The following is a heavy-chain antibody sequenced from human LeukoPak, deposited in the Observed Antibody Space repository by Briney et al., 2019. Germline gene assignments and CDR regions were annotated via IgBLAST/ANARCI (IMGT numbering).Heavy chain of an antibody. CDR3: ARDQLYYYGSGSYYNVFDY. CDR1: GGSISSGRYY. J-gene: IGHJ4*02. V-gene: IGHV4-61*02. Sequence: PSQTLSLTCTVSGGSISSGRYYWSWIRQPAGKGLEWIGRSYTSWSTNYNPYLKSRVTISVDTSKNQCSLKLSSVTAADTAVYYCARDQLYYYGSGSYYNVFDYWGQGTLVTVSS. D-gene: IGHD3-10*01. CDR2: SYTSWST.